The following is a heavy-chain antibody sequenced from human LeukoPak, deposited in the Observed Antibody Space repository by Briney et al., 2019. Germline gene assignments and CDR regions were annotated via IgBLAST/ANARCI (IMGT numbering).Heavy chain of an antibody. V-gene: IGHV3-66*01. CDR1: GFTVSSNY. CDR3: AKDKAAARAFDI. CDR2: IHSGGST. D-gene: IGHD6-13*01. Sequence: PGGSLRLSCAVSGFTVSSNYMSWVRQAPGKGLEWVSVIHSGGSTDFADSVKGRFSVSRDNSKNTLYLQMNSLRAEDTAVYYCAKDKAAARAFDIWGQGTMVTVSS. J-gene: IGHJ3*02.